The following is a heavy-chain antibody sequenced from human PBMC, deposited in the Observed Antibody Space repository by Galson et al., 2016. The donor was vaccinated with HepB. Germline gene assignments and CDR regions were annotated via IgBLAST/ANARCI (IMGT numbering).Heavy chain of an antibody. CDR3: PPPRAHRSSP. V-gene: IGHV4-4*02. CDR2: IFHSGSA. J-gene: IGHJ5*02. CDR1: GGSISSSNW. Sequence: SETMSLTCAVSGGSISSSNWWSWARQPPGKGLEGSGDIFHSGSANYNPSLRSRVTISVDKSKNHSSLTLTSVTAADTAVYFCPPPRAHRSSPWR.